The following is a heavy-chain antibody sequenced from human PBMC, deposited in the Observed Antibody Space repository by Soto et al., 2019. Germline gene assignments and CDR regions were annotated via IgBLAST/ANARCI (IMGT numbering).Heavy chain of an antibody. J-gene: IGHJ4*02. CDR1: GFTFSSYS. V-gene: IGHV3-48*02. D-gene: IGHD1-26*01. CDR3: ARYGIVGATGSFDY. Sequence: GGSLRLSCAASGFTFSSYSMNWVRQAPGKGLEWVSYISSSSSTIYYADSVKGRFTISRDNAKNSLYLQMNSLRDEDTAVYYCARYGIVGATGSFDYWGQGTLVTVSS. CDR2: ISSSSSTI.